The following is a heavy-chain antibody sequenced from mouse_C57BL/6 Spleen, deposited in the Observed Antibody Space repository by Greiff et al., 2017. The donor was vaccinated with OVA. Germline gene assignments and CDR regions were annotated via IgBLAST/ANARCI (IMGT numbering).Heavy chain of an antibody. CDR1: GFTFSDYG. V-gene: IGHV5-17*01. CDR2: ISSSSSTI. CDR3: ARNSNYGAMDY. J-gene: IGHJ4*01. D-gene: IGHD2-5*01. Sequence: DVQLVESGGGLVKPGGSLKLSCAASGFTFSDYGMHWVRQAPETGLEWVAYISSSSSTICYADTVKGRVTISRDNATNTLFLQMTSLGSEDTTMDYCARNSNYGAMDYWGQGTSVTVSS.